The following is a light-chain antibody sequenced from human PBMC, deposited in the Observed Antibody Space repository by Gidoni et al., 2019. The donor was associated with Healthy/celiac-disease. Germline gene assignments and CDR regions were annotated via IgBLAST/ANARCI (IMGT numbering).Light chain of an antibody. V-gene: IGKV3-20*01. CDR2: GAS. CDR3: QDYGSSPST. CDR1: QRCSSSY. Sequence: EIVLPQSPGTLSLSQGERATLSCRASQRCSSSYSAWYQQQPGQAPRLLIYGASSRATSIPYRFSGSGSGTDFTITISLLQPEVFVVYCCQDYGSSPSTFGQGTKVEIK. J-gene: IGKJ1*01.